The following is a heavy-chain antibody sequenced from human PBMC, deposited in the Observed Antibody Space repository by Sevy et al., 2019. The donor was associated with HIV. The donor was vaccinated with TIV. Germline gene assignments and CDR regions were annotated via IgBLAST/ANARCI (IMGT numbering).Heavy chain of an antibody. CDR1: TGSISSYH. CDR2: IYYTGTT. V-gene: IGHV4-59*01. D-gene: IGHD6-13*01. J-gene: IGHJ4*02. CDR3: ARGLAAADAPLDS. Sequence: SETLSLRCPVSTGSISSYHWTWIRQPPGKALQWIGYIYYTGTTNYNPSLKGRVNISIDTSANEFSLKLTSVTTADTAVYYSARGLAAADAPLDSWGQGTLVTVSS.